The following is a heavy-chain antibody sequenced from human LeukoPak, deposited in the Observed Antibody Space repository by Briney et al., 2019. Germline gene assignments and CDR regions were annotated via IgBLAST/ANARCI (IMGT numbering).Heavy chain of an antibody. CDR1: GGSISSSSYY. CDR3: AIVAPTSVVVIRGYFDY. CDR2: IYYSGST. V-gene: IGHV4-39*07. D-gene: IGHD2-15*01. Sequence: SETLSLTCTVSGGSISSSSYYWGWIRQPPGKGLEWIGSIYYSGSTYYNPSLKSRVTISVDTSKNQFSLKLSSVTAADTAVYYCAIVAPTSVVVIRGYFDYWGQGTLVTVSS. J-gene: IGHJ4*02.